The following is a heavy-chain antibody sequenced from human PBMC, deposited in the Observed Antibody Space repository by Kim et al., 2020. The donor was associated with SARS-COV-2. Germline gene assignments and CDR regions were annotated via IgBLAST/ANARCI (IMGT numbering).Heavy chain of an antibody. J-gene: IGHJ3*02. Sequence: GGSLRLSCATSGFSLSDYDMNWVRQAPEKGLEWLSCITNNSKTILYADSVKGRFTISRDNAKNSLYLQMKSLRYEDTAVYYCVRDRIGDAFDIWGLWKKV. CDR1: GFSLSDYD. D-gene: IGHD2-15*01. V-gene: IGHV3-48*02. CDR3: VRDRIGDAFDI. CDR2: ITNNSKTI.